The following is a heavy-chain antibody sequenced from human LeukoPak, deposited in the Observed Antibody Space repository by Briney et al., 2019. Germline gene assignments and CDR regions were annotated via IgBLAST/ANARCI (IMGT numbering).Heavy chain of an antibody. CDR3: ASQPNTYYYGSGSILGDAFDI. V-gene: IGHV4-59*11. J-gene: IGHJ3*02. CDR2: ISDSGST. D-gene: IGHD3-10*01. Sequence: PSETLSLTCVVSGGSLSTHHWSWIRQSPGRGLEWIGYISDSGSTNYNPSLKSRVTISVDKSKNQFSLKLSSVTAADTAVYYCASQPNTYYYGSGSILGDAFDIWGQGTMVTVSS. CDR1: GGSLSTHH.